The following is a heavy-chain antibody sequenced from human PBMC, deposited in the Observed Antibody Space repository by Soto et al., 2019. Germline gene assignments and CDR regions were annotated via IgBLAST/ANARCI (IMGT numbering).Heavy chain of an antibody. D-gene: IGHD6-13*01. CDR2: IYYSGST. V-gene: IGHV4-31*03. CDR1: GGSISSGGYY. CDR3: AGAGHSSSWYYFDY. Sequence: SSETLALTCTVSGGSISSGGYYWSWIRQHPGKGLEWIGYIYYSGSTYYNPSLKSRVTISVDTSKNQFSLKLSSVTAADTAVYYCAGAGHSSSWYYFDYWGQGTLVTVSS. J-gene: IGHJ4*02.